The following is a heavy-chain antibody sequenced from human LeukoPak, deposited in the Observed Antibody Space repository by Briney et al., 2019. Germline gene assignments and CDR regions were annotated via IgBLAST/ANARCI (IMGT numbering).Heavy chain of an antibody. CDR1: GGSMNYYY. V-gene: IGHV4-59*08. Sequence: PETLCPTRTVSGGSMNYYYSSWIRQPPGKGLEWIGYIFYSGSTKYNPSLKSRVTISVDTSKNQFSLKLSSVTAADTAVYYCARQDGGNTLGYFDLWGRGTLATVT. D-gene: IGHD4-23*01. J-gene: IGHJ2*01. CDR2: IFYSGST. CDR3: ARQDGGNTLGYFDL.